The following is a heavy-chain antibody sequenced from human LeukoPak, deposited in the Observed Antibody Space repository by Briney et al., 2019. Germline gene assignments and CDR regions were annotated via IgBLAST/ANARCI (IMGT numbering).Heavy chain of an antibody. Sequence: SETLSLTCAVYGGSFSCLYWNWIRQPPGKGLEWIGESNPTGSTNYNPSLKSRVTMSLDTSKNQFSLKLSSVTAADTAVYYCAVGYCTNGVCGGSWGQGTLVTVSS. D-gene: IGHD2-8*01. J-gene: IGHJ5*02. CDR3: AVGYCTNGVCGGS. V-gene: IGHV4-34*01. CDR2: SNPTGST. CDR1: GGSFSCLY.